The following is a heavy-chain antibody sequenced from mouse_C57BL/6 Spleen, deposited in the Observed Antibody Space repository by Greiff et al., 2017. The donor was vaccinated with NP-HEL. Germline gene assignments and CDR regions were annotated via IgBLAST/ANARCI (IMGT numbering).Heavy chain of an antibody. CDR1: GYTFTSYW. V-gene: IGHV1-52*01. Sequence: VQLQQPGAELVRPGSSVKLSCKASGYTFTSYWMHWVKQRPIQGLEWIGNIDPSGSETHYNQKFKDKATMTVDKSSSTAYMQLSSLTSEDSAVYYCARSLYYGYLDYWGQGTTLTVSS. CDR2: IDPSGSET. CDR3: ARSLYYGYLDY. J-gene: IGHJ2*01. D-gene: IGHD2-1*01.